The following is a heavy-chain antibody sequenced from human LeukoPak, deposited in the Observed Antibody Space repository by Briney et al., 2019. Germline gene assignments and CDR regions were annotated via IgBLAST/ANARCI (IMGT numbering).Heavy chain of an antibody. D-gene: IGHD6-19*01. J-gene: IGHJ4*02. V-gene: IGHV3-48*01. CDR1: GFTFSSYS. CDR3: NKCFGSGWYRYYFDY. Sequence: GGSLRLSCAASGFTFSSYSMNWVRQAPGKGLEWVSYFSTRSSTISYADSVKGRFAISRDNAKNSLYLQMNSLKTEDTAVYYCNKCFGSGWYRYYFDYWGQGTLVTVSS. CDR2: FSTRSSTI.